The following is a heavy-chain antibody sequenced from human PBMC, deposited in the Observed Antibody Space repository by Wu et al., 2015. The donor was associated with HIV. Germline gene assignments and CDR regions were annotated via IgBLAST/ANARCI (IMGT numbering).Heavy chain of an antibody. V-gene: IGHV4-34*01. J-gene: IGHJ3*02. CDR1: GGSFRGYY. CDR3: ATRKYYDILTGYPPCTDGFEM. Sequence: QVQLQQWGAGLLKPSETLSLTCAVYGGSFRGYYWSWIRQAPGKGLEWIGEINHSANTNYNPSLKGRATILVGDTSKKQFSLRLNYVTAADTAMYYCATRKYYDILTGYPPCTDGFEMWGQGTMVTVSS. CDR2: INHSANT. D-gene: IGHD3-9*01.